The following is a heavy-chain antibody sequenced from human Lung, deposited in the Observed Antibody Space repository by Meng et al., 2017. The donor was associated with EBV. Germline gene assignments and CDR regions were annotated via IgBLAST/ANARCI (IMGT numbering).Heavy chain of an antibody. CDR2: IYSSGIT. V-gene: IGHV4-4*07. CDR3: ARESFNSGWYSDY. D-gene: IGHD6-19*01. Sequence: QVRRQDSGPGLVKSSETLSLTCTVSGDSISDYFWNWIRQPAGKGLEWIGRIYSSGITNYNPSLQSRVTMSVDTSKNQFSLKLYSVTAADTAVYYCARESFNSGWYSDYWGQGTLVTVSS. CDR1: GDSISDYF. J-gene: IGHJ4*02.